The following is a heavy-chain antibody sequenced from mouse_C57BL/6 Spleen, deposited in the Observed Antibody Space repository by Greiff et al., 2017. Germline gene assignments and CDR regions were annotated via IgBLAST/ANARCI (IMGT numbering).Heavy chain of an antibody. J-gene: IGHJ2*01. CDR2: ISDGGSYT. Sequence: EVNVVESGGGLVKPGGSLKLSCAASGFTFSSYAMSWVRQTPEKRLEWVATISDGGSYTYYPDNVKGRFTISRDNAKNNLYLQMSHLKSEDTAMYYCAREEKTVVAFDYWGQGTTLTVSS. D-gene: IGHD1-1*01. CDR1: GFTFSSYA. V-gene: IGHV5-4*01. CDR3: AREEKTVVAFDY.